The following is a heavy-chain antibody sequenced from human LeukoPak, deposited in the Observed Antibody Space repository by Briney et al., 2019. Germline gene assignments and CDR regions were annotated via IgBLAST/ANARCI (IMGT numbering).Heavy chain of an antibody. CDR2: IIPILGIA. CDR3: ARGDGRVGYCGGDCYHY. D-gene: IGHD2-21*01. Sequence: SVKVSCKASGGTFSSYAISWVRQAPGQGLEWMGRIIPILGIANYAQKFQGRVTITADKSTSTAYMELSSLRSEDTAVYYCARGDGRVGYCGGDCYHYWGQGTLVTVSS. J-gene: IGHJ4*02. V-gene: IGHV1-69*04. CDR1: GGTFSSYA.